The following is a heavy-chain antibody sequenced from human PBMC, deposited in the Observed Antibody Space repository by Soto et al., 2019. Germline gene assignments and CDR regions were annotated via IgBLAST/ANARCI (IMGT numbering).Heavy chain of an antibody. CDR2: ISAYNGKR. CDR3: ARGRIVASIHDAFEI. V-gene: IGHV1-18*01. CDR1: GYPFTSYG. Sequence: QGQLLQSGDEVKTPGASVRVSCRASGYPFTSYGISWVRQAPGQGLEWVAWISAYNGKRDTAQKFQDRVTMTLDPSTYTAHRDLGNLTSADTAVYYCARGRIVASIHDAFEIWGQGTKVTVSS. D-gene: IGHD5-12*01. J-gene: IGHJ3*02.